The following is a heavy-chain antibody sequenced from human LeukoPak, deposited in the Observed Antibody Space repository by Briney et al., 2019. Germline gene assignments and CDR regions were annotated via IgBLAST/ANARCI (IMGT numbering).Heavy chain of an antibody. V-gene: IGHV4-34*01. CDR2: IYFSGTT. CDR3: ARDVLRFLAWSYGPGVYFDN. J-gene: IGHJ4*02. D-gene: IGHD3-3*01. CDR1: GGSFIGSY. Sequence: PSETLSLTFAVYGGSFIGSYWSWIRQPPGKGLEWIGTIYFSGTTYSNPSLKSPLFITADTSKNQFSLRLSSVTAADTAVYYCARDVLRFLAWSYGPGVYFDNWGQGTLVTVSS.